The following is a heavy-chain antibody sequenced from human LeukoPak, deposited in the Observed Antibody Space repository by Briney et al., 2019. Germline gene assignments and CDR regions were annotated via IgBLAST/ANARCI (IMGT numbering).Heavy chain of an antibody. V-gene: IGHV1-18*01. CDR3: AREGVADCSGGNCYTF. CDR1: GYTFTTYD. J-gene: IGHJ4*02. CDR2: ISSYNGNT. D-gene: IGHD2-15*01. Sequence: ASVKVSCKASGYTFTTYDFSWVRQAPGQGLEWMGWISSYNGNTNYAQKLQGRVTITADKSTSTAYMELSSLRSEDTAVYYCAREGVADCSGGNCYTFWGQGTLVTVSS.